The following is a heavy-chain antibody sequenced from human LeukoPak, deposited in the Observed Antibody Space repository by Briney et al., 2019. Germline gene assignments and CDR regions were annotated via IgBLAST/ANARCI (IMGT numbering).Heavy chain of an antibody. CDR1: GFTFSNYD. CDR2: IGTAGDT. D-gene: IGHD3-22*01. J-gene: IGHJ3*02. CDR3: ARAARYYGSTGAHAFDI. V-gene: IGHV3-13*01. Sequence: GGSLRLSCAAPGFTFSNYDMHWVRQAAGKGLEWVSGIGTAGDTHYPGSVKGRFTISRENAKNSLYLQTNSLRAGDTAVYYCARAARYYGSTGAHAFDIWGQGTMVTVS.